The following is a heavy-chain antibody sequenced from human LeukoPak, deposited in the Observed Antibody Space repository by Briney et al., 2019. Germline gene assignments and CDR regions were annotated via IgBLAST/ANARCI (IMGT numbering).Heavy chain of an antibody. D-gene: IGHD3-16*01. Sequence: PSETLSLTCTVSGGSISTSYWSWIRQPPGKGLEWIGSIYYSGSTYYNPSLKSRVTVSVDTSKNQFSLNLSSVTAADTAVYYCVRGSTLRHYQYWGQGTLVTVSS. CDR3: VRGSTLRHYQY. CDR1: GGSISTSY. J-gene: IGHJ4*02. CDR2: IYYSGST. V-gene: IGHV4-59*05.